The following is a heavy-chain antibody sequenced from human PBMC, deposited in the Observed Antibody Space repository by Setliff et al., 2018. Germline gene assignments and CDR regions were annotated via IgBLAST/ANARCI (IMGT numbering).Heavy chain of an antibody. CDR2: FDPEDGET. CDR3: ATNSGGNTIDAFDI. V-gene: IGHV1-24*01. Sequence: ASVKVSCKVSGYTLTELSMHWVRQAPGKGLEWMGGFDPEDGETIYAQRFQGRVTMTEDTSTDTAYMELSSLRSEDTAVYYCATNSGGNTIDAFDIWGQGTMVTVSS. J-gene: IGHJ3*02. D-gene: IGHD2-15*01. CDR1: GYTLTELS.